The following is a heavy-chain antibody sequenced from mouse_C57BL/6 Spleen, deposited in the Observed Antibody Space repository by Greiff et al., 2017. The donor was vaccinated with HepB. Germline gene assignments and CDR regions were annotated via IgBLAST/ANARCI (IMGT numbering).Heavy chain of an antibody. CDR3: ARVPWDYGSSYWYFDV. CDR1: GYTFTSYW. J-gene: IGHJ1*03. D-gene: IGHD1-1*01. Sequence: VQLQQPGAELVRPGSSVKLSCKASGYTFTSYWMHWVKQRPIQGLEWIGNIDPSDSETHYNQKFKDKATLTVAKSSSTAYMQLSSLTAEDSAVYYCARVPWDYGSSYWYFDVWGTGTTVTVSS. V-gene: IGHV1-52*01. CDR2: IDPSDSET.